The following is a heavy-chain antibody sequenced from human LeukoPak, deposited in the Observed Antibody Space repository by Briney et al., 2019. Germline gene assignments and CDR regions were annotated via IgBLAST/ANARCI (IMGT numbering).Heavy chain of an antibody. CDR3: ATSYSSGWNLFDY. CDR1: GITFSSYS. CDR2: ISSSSTTI. V-gene: IGHV3-48*02. Sequence: GGSLRLSCAASGITFSSYSINWVRQAPGKGLEWVSYISSSSTTIYYADSVKGRLTISRDNAKNSLFLQMNSLRDEDTAVYYCATSYSSGWNLFDYWGQGTLVTVSS. J-gene: IGHJ4*02. D-gene: IGHD6-19*01.